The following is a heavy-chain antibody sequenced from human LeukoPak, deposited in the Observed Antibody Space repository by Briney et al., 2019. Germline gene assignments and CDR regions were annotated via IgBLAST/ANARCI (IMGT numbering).Heavy chain of an antibody. J-gene: IGHJ4*02. CDR1: GFTFDDYA. CDR2: ISWNSGSI. Sequence: GRSLRLSCAASGFTFDDYAMHWVRQAPGKGLEWVSGISWNSGSIGYADSVKGRFTISRDNAKKSLYLQMNSLRAEDTALYYCAKLGGRSSGWYDFDYWGQGTLVTVSS. V-gene: IGHV3-9*01. D-gene: IGHD6-19*01. CDR3: AKLGGRSSGWYDFDY.